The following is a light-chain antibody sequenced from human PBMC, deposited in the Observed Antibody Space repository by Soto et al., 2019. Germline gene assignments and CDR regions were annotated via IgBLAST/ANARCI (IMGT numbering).Light chain of an antibody. CDR1: QDLRNY. Sequence: DIQMNQSPSSLSASVGDRVTITCQASQDLRNYLNWYQQKPGKAPKLLIYDASNLETGVPSRFSGSGSGTDFTFTISSLQPEESATYYCQQYDNLPLTFGQGTKGEIK. J-gene: IGKJ1*01. CDR2: DAS. V-gene: IGKV1-33*01. CDR3: QQYDNLPLT.